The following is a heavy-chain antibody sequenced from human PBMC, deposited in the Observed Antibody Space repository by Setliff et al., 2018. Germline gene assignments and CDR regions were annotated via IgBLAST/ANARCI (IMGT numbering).Heavy chain of an antibody. J-gene: IGHJ4*02. CDR3: ARGRDFWSGYLVY. V-gene: IGHV1-2*04. D-gene: IGHD3-3*01. CDR2: INPNSGGT. Sequence: ASVKVSCKASGYTFTGYYMHWVRQAPGQGLEWMGWINPNSGGTNYAQKFQGWVTMARDTSISTAYMELGRLRSDDTAVYYCARGRDFWSGYLVYWGQGTLVTV. CDR1: GYTFTGYY.